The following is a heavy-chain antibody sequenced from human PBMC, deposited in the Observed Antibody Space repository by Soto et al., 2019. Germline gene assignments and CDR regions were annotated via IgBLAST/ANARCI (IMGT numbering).Heavy chain of an antibody. J-gene: IGHJ4*02. Sequence: EVQLVESGGGLVKPGGSLRLSCAASGFTFSSYSMNWVRQAPGKGLEWVSSISSSSSYIYYADSVKGRFTISRDNAKNSLYLQMTSLRAEGTAVYYCARDQPGYSYGYGLGYWGQGTLVTVSS. CDR3: ARDQPGYSYGYGLGY. CDR1: GFTFSSYS. V-gene: IGHV3-21*01. CDR2: ISSSSSYI. D-gene: IGHD5-18*01.